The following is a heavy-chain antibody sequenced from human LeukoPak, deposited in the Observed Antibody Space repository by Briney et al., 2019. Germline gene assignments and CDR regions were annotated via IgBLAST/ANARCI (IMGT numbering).Heavy chain of an antibody. CDR2: IWYDGSNK. J-gene: IGHJ4*02. Sequence: PGGSLRLSCAASGFTFSSYGMHWVRQAPGKGLEWVAVIWYDGSNKYYADSAKGRFTISRDNSKNTLYLQLNSLRAEDTAVYYCARDDGAGGPFDYWGQGTLVTVSS. V-gene: IGHV3-33*01. CDR3: ARDDGAGGPFDY. D-gene: IGHD3-10*01. CDR1: GFTFSSYG.